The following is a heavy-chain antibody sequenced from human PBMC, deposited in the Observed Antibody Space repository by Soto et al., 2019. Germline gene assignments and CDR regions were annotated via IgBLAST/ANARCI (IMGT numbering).Heavy chain of an antibody. D-gene: IGHD6-6*01. CDR3: ARDHRYSSSFFNP. CDR2: ISAYNGNT. Sequence: RASVKVSCKASGYAFSDHGISWVRQAPGQGLEWIGWISAYNGNTNYAQKFQGRVTETTDASTATAYMEVRSLTSDDTAVYYCARDHRYSSSFFNPWSQGTLVTVAS. J-gene: IGHJ5*02. CDR1: GYAFSDHG. V-gene: IGHV1-18*04.